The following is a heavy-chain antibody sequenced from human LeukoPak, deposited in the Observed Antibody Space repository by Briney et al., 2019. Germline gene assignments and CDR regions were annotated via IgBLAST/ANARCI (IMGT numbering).Heavy chain of an antibody. CDR3: ASGSYFPDY. D-gene: IGHD1-26*01. CDR2: VNHSGST. V-gene: IGHV4-34*01. CDR1: GGSFSGYY. J-gene: IGHJ4*02. Sequence: SETLSLTCAVYGGSFSGYYWSWIRQPPGKGLEWIGEVNHSGSTNYNPSLKSRVTISVDTSKNQFSLKLSSVTAADTAVYYCASGSYFPDYCGQGTLVTVSS.